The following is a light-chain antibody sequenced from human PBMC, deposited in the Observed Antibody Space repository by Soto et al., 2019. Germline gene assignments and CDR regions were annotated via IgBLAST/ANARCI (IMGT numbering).Light chain of an antibody. V-gene: IGKV1-5*03. J-gene: IGKJ5*01. CDR2: RAS. Sequence: DIQMTQSPSTLSASVGDRVTITCRASQDIGTWLAWYQQKPEKAPKVLIYRASHLESGVPSRFSGSGSGTDFTLTINSLQPEDFATYYCQQSYTTPPTFGQGTRLEIK. CDR3: QQSYTTPPT. CDR1: QDIGTW.